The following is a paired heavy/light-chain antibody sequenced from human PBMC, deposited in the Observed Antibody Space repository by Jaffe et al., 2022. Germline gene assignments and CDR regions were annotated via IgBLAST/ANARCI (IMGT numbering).Heavy chain of an antibody. CDR2: ISGSGGST. CDR3: AKDYYCSSTSCYGEAYDPTLYYYYYYMDV. Sequence: EVQLLESGGGLVQPGGSLRLSCAASGFTFSSYAMSWVRQAPGKGLEWVSAISGSGGSTYYADSVKGRFTISRDNSKNTLYLQMNSLRAEDTAVYYCAKDYYCSSTSCYGEAYDPTLYYYYYYMDVWGKGTTVTVSS. D-gene: IGHD2-2*01. J-gene: IGHJ6*03. V-gene: IGHV3-23*01. CDR1: GFTFSSYA.
Light chain of an antibody. CDR3: QQRSNWPIT. J-gene: IGKJ5*01. Sequence: EIVLTQSPATLSLSPGERATLSCRASQSVSSYLAWYQQKPGQAPRLLIYDASNRATGIPARFSGSGSGTDFTLTISSLEPEDFAVYYCQQRSNWPITFGQGTRLEIK. CDR2: DAS. V-gene: IGKV3-11*01. CDR1: QSVSSY.